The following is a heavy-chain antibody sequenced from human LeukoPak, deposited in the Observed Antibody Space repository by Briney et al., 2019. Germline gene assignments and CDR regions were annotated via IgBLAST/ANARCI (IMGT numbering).Heavy chain of an antibody. Sequence: PGGSLRPSCAASGFTFSSYAMSWVRQAPGKGLEWVSAISGSGGSTYYADSVKGRFTISRDNSKNTLYLQMNSLRAEDTAVYYCAKDGGLSYRVAIGGNDYWGQGTLVTVCS. J-gene: IGHJ4*02. CDR3: AKDGGLSYRVAIGGNDY. D-gene: IGHD3-3*01. CDR1: GFTFSSYA. V-gene: IGHV3-23*01. CDR2: ISGSGGST.